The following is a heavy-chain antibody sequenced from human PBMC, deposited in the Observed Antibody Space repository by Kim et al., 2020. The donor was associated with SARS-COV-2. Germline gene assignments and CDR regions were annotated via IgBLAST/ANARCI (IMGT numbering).Heavy chain of an antibody. CDR2: ISGSGFST. CDR1: GFTFSNFV. Sequence: GGSLRLSCEVSGFTFSNFVMNWVRQAPGKGLECVSTISGSGFSTYYTDSVKGRFTISRDNSKHTLYLQINSLRAEDTAIYYCAKGSGQGDYFDCWGQGTLVTVSS. CDR3: AKGSGQGDYFDC. J-gene: IGHJ4*02. V-gene: IGHV3-23*01.